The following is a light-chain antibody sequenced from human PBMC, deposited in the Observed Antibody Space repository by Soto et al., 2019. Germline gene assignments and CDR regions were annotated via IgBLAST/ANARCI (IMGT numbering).Light chain of an antibody. CDR2: GAS. CDR1: QSVSSTY. V-gene: IGKV3-20*01. J-gene: IGKJ1*01. CDR3: QQCGSSPWT. Sequence: EIVWTQSPGTLSLSPGERATLSCRASQSVSSTYLAWYQQKPGQAPRLLIYGASSRATGIPDRFSGGGSGTDFTLTISRVEPEDFAVYYCQQCGSSPWTFGQGTKVEIK.